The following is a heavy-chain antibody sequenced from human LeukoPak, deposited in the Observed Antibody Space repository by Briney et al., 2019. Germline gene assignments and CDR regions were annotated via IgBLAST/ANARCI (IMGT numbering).Heavy chain of an antibody. Sequence: PGGSLRLSCAASGFTFSNYAMSWVRQAPGKGLEWVSTISGSGPGTYYADSVKGRFTISRDNSKNTLYLQMNSLRAEDTAVYYCAKTNRGAFDIWGQGTMVTVSS. J-gene: IGHJ3*02. CDR3: AKTNRGAFDI. D-gene: IGHD2-8*01. CDR2: ISGSGPGT. V-gene: IGHV3-23*01. CDR1: GFTFSNYA.